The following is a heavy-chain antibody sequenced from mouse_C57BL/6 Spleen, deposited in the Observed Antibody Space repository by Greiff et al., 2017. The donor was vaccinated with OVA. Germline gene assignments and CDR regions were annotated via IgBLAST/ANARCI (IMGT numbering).Heavy chain of an antibody. D-gene: IGHD3-3*01. J-gene: IGHJ4*01. CDR2: INPGSGGT. V-gene: IGHV1-54*01. CDR3: ARAGTWAMDY. CDR1: GYAFTNYL. Sequence: QVQLQQSGAELVRPGTSVKVSCKASGYAFTNYLIEWVKQRPGQGLEWIGVINPGSGGTNYNEKFKGKATLTADKSSSTAYMQLSSLTSEDSAVYFCARAGTWAMDYWGQGTSVTVSS.